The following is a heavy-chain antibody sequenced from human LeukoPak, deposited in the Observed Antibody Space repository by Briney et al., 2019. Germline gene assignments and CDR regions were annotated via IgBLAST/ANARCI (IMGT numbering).Heavy chain of an antibody. CDR1: GGSISSYY. CDR3: ARSGITIFGVVIIGMDV. D-gene: IGHD3-3*01. Sequence: SETLSLTCTVSGGSISSYYWSWIRQPPGKGLEWIGYIYYSGSTNYNPSLKSRVTISVDTSNNQFSLKLSSVTAADTAVYYCARSGITIFGVVIIGMDVWGQGTTVTVSS. CDR2: IYYSGST. J-gene: IGHJ6*02. V-gene: IGHV4-59*01.